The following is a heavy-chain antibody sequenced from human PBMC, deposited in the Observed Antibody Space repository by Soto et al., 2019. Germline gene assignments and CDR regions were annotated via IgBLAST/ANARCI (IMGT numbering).Heavy chain of an antibody. D-gene: IGHD5-12*01. CDR2: ISTYNGDT. CDR1: GYTFTRSG. CDR3: AREGVAPSYYYGSDV. Sequence: ASVKVSCKASGYTFTRSGISWVRQAPGQGLEWMGWISTYNGDTNYAQTFQGRVTMTTDTSTSTVYMELRSLRSDDTAVYYCAREGVAPSYYYGSDVWGQGTPVTVS. J-gene: IGHJ6*02. V-gene: IGHV1-18*01.